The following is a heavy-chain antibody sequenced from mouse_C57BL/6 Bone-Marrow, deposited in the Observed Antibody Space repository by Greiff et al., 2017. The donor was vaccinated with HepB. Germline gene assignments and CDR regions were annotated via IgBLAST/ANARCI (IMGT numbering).Heavy chain of an antibody. J-gene: IGHJ4*01. Sequence: EVMLVESGGGLVQPGGSLKLSCAASGFTFSDYGMAWVRQAPRKGPEWVAFISNLAYSIYYADTVTGRFTISRENAKNTLYLEMSSLRSEDTAMYYCARQGVKRGYYAMDYWGQGTSVTVSS. CDR3: ARQGVKRGYYAMDY. V-gene: IGHV5-15*04. CDR1: GFTFSDYG. CDR2: ISNLAYSI. D-gene: IGHD2-2*01.